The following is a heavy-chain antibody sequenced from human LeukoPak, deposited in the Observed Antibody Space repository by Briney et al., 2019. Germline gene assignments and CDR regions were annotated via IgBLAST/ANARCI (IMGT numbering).Heavy chain of an antibody. CDR3: ARQGPREVLEEIGVVPAAGEEDTAIARWYNWFDP. D-gene: IGHD2-2*01. CDR2: IYYSGST. Sequence: SETLSLTCTVSGGSISSYYWSWIRQPPGKGLEWIGYIYYSGSTNYNPSLKSRVTISVDTSKNQFSLKLSSVTAADTAVYYCARQGPREVLEEIGVVPAAGEEDTAIARWYNWFDPWGQGTLVTVSS. CDR1: GGSISSYY. J-gene: IGHJ5*02. V-gene: IGHV4-59*08.